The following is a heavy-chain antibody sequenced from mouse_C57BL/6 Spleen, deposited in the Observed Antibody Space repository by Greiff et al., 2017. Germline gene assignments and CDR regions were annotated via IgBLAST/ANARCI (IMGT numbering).Heavy chain of an antibody. D-gene: IGHD2-1*01. J-gene: IGHJ4*01. CDR2: FYPGSGSI. V-gene: IGHV1-62-2*01. CDR1: GYTFTEYT. Sequence: VKLMESGAELVKPGASVKLSCKASGYTFTEYTIHWVKQRSGQGLEWIGWFYPGSGSIKYNEKFKDKATLTADKSSSTVYMELSRLTSEDSAVYFCARHEEGRNYWEGAMDYWGQGTSVTVSS. CDR3: ARHEEGRNYWEGAMDY.